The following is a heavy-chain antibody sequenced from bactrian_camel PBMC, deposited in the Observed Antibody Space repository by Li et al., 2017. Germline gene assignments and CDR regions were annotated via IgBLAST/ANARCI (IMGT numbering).Heavy chain of an antibody. CDR1: GYTFGSYG. D-gene: IGHD2*01. CDR2: SITADHKE. V-gene: IGHV3S40*01. Sequence: DVQLVESGGGLVQPGESLRLSCATSGYTFGSYGMTWVRQAPGKGVEWVASITADHKERYATSVEGRFTSSRDNAKNTVYLQMHSLKPEDTAMYYCTYDPLSGDCDSRLYPYTGQGTQVTVS. J-gene: IGHJ4*01.